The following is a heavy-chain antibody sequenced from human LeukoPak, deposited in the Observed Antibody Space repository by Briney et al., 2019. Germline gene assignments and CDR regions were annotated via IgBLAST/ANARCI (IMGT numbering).Heavy chain of an antibody. D-gene: IGHD2-2*01. J-gene: IGHJ4*02. CDR3: ARGSSSVTLPGD. V-gene: IGHV3-33*01. CDR1: GFTFSTYA. CDR2: IWYDGNNK. Sequence: PGRSLRLSCAASGFTFSTYAMHWVRQAPGEGLEWVVVIWYDGNNKYYADSVKGGFTISRDNSKNTLYLQMNRLRVEDTAVYYCARGSSSVTLPGDWGQGTLVTVYS.